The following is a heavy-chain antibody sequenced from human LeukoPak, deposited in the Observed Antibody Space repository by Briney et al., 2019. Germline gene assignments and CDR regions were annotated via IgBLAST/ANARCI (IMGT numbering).Heavy chain of an antibody. D-gene: IGHD2-15*01. CDR2: ISGDTGDT. V-gene: IGHV1-18*01. CDR1: GYTFTNYD. CDR3: ARAGYCGDGGCRGGSAFDV. Sequence: ASVKVSCKTSGYTFTNYDIYWVRQAPGQGLECMGWISGDTGDTKYAQILQGRFTVTTDTSTSTAYMELRSLTYDDTAVYYCARAGYCGDGGCRGGSAFDVWGQGTMVTVSS. J-gene: IGHJ3*01.